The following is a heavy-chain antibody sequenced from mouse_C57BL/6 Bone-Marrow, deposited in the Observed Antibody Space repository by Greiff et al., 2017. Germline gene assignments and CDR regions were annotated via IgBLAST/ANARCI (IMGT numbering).Heavy chain of an antibody. CDR2: IYPRSGNT. CDR1: GYTFTSYG. J-gene: IGHJ4*01. D-gene: IGHD2-12*01. V-gene: IGHV1-81*01. CDR3: ARRRRLAMDY. Sequence: LVESGAELARPGASVKLSCKASGYTFTSYGISWVKQRTGQGLEWIGEIYPRSGNTYYNEKFKGKATLTADKSSSTAYMELRSLTSEDSAVYYCARRRRLAMDYGGQGTSVTVSS.